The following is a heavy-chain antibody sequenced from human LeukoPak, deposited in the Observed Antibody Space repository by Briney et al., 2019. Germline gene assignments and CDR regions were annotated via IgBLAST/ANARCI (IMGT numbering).Heavy chain of an antibody. J-gene: IGHJ4*02. Sequence: ASVKVSCKASGGTFSSYAISWVRQAPGQGLEWMGGIIPIFGTANYAQKFQGRVTITTDESTSTAYMELSSLRSEDTAVYYCARGCSSTSCAIGYWGQGTLVTVSS. D-gene: IGHD2-2*01. V-gene: IGHV1-69*05. CDR1: GGTFSSYA. CDR2: IIPIFGTA. CDR3: ARGCSSTSCAIGY.